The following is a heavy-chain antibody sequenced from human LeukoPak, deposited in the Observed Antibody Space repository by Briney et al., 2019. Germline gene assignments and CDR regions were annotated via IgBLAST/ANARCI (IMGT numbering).Heavy chain of an antibody. V-gene: IGHV3-48*01. CDR1: GFTFSSYG. CDR2: ISSSSSTI. Sequence: PGGSLRLSCAASGFTFSSYGMTWVRQAPGKGLEWVSYISSSSSTIYYADSVKGRFTISRDNAKNSLYLQLNSLRAEDTAVYYCASHVRGYSDYERGIFDYWGQGTPVTVSS. CDR3: ASHVRGYSDYERGIFDY. J-gene: IGHJ4*02. D-gene: IGHD5-12*01.